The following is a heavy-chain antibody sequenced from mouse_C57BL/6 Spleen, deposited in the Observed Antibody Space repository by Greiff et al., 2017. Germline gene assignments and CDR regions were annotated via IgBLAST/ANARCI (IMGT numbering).Heavy chain of an antibody. CDR1: GSTFTGYW. D-gene: IGHD1-1*01. V-gene: IGHV1-9*01. CDR3: ARELRDAMDD. Sequence: QVQLTESGAELMKPGASVKLSCKATGSTFTGYWIEWVTPRPGHGLEWIGEILPGSGSTNYHEKFKGQATFTADTCSNTAYMQLSSLTTEDTAIYYCARELRDAMDDWGQGTSVTVS. J-gene: IGHJ4*01. CDR2: ILPGSGST.